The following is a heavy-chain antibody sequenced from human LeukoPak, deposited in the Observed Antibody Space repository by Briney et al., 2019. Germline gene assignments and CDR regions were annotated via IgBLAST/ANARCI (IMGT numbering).Heavy chain of an antibody. CDR2: INSDGSST. D-gene: IGHD6-13*01. J-gene: IGHJ6*03. Sequence: GGSLRLSCAASGFTFSSYAMSWVRQAPGKGLVWVSRINSDGSSTSYADSVKGRFTISRDNAKNTLYLQMNSLRAEDTAVYYCARVYSSSHHYYYYYYMDVWGKGTTVTISS. CDR3: ARVYSSSHHYYYYYYMDV. V-gene: IGHV3-74*01. CDR1: GFTFSSYA.